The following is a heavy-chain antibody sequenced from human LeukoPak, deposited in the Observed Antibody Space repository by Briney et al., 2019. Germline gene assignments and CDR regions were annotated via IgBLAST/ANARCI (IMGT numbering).Heavy chain of an antibody. CDR1: GFTFSSYA. CDR3: AKLPVSYSSGWSNFDY. J-gene: IGHJ4*02. Sequence: PGGSLRLSCAASGFTFSSYAMSWIRQGPGKGLEWVSGISDSGGSSYYADSVKGRFTISRDNSKNTLYLQMNSLRAEDTAVYYCAKLPVSYSSGWSNFDYWGQGTLVTVSS. CDR2: ISDSGGSS. V-gene: IGHV3-23*01. D-gene: IGHD6-19*01.